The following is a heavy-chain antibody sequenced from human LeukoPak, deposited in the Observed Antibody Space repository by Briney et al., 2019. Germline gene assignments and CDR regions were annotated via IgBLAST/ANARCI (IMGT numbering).Heavy chain of an antibody. J-gene: IGHJ4*02. CDR2: IRYDGSNK. CDR3: AKPDPYSGSYYYYFDY. CDR1: GFTFSSYG. D-gene: IGHD1-26*01. V-gene: IGHV3-30*02. Sequence: PGGSLRLSCAASGFTFSSYGMHLVRQAPGKGLEWVAFIRYDGSNKYYADSVKGRFTISRDNSKNTLYLQMNSLRAEDTAVYYCAKPDPYSGSYYYYFDYWGQGTLVTVSS.